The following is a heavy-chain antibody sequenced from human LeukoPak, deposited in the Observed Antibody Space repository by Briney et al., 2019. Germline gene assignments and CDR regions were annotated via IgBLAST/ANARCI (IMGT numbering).Heavy chain of an antibody. D-gene: IGHD3-10*01. V-gene: IGHV4-4*07. J-gene: IGHJ3*02. CDR1: GGSISSYY. CDR2: IYTSGST. CDR3: ARGDYYGSGSYYAFDI. Sequence: SETLSLTCTVSGGSISSYYWSWIRQPAGEGLEWIGRIYTSGSTNYNPSLNSRVTMSVDTSKNQFSLKLSSVTAADTAVYYCARGDYYGSGSYYAFDIWGQGTMVTVSS.